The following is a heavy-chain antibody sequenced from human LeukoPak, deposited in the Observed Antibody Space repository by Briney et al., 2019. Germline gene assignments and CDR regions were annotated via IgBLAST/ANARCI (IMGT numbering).Heavy chain of an antibody. CDR2: INHSGST. J-gene: IGHJ4*02. V-gene: IGHV4-34*01. CDR3: ARARQWLVRSPFDY. D-gene: IGHD6-19*01. Sequence: KPSETLSLTCAVYGGSFSGYYWSWIRQPPGKGLEWIGEINHSGSTNYNPSLKSRVTISVDTSKNQFSLKLSSVTVADTAVYYCARARQWLVRSPFDYWGQGTLVTVSS. CDR1: GGSFSGYY.